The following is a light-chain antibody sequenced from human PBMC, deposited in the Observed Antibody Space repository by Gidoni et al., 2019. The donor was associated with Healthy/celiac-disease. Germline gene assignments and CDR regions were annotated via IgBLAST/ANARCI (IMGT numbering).Light chain of an antibody. CDR2: AAS. CDR1: QSISSY. V-gene: IGKV1-39*01. Sequence: DIQLTQSPSSLSASVGDRVTITCRASQSISSYLHWYQQKPGKAPKLLIYAASSLQSVVPSRFSGSGSGTDFTLTISSLQPDDFATYYCQQSYSTLSTFGPGTKVDIK. CDR3: QQSYSTLST. J-gene: IGKJ3*01.